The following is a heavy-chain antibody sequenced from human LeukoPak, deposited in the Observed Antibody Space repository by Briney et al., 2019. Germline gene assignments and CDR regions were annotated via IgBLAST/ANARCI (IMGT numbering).Heavy chain of an antibody. CDR2: IYYSGST. V-gene: IGHV4-4*07. CDR1: GGSINSYY. J-gene: IGHJ4*02. D-gene: IGHD3-3*01. Sequence: SETLSLTFTVSGGSINSYYWGRLRQPAGKGLEWVCGIYYSGSTNYNPYLKSRVTMSVDTSKNQFSLKLTSVTAADTALYYCARCGKAKAITMWGQGNLVTVS. CDR3: ARCGKAKAITM.